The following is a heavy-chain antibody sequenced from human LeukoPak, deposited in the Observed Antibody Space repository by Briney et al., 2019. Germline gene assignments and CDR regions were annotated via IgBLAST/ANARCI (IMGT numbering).Heavy chain of an antibody. Sequence: SETLSLTATVSGGSSSISDYYWSWIRQPPGKGLWWVGIIYYTRTTQNSPSLKSRATISLDTSKNQFSLKMSSVTAADTAVYYCARQFYASPPGLDNWGQGILVTVSS. D-gene: IGHD5/OR15-5a*01. CDR1: GGSSSISDYY. CDR2: IYYTRTT. V-gene: IGHV4-30-4*01. CDR3: ARQFYASPPGLDN. J-gene: IGHJ4*02.